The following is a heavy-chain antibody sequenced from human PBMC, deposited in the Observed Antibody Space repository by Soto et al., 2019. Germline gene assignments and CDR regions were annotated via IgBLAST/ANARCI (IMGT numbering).Heavy chain of an antibody. CDR2: ISSSGSTK. CDR1: GFTFSYYY. J-gene: IGHJ6*02. CDR3: ARVLGSCTNGGVCYWSYHYYGMDV. V-gene: IGHV3-11*01. Sequence: SGGSLRPSCAASGFTFSYYYMSWIRQSPGKGLEWVSYISSSGSTKYYADSVKGRFTISKDNAKNSLHLQMNSLRVEDTAVYYCARVLGSCTNGGVCYWSYHYYGMDVWGQGTTVTV. D-gene: IGHD2-8*01.